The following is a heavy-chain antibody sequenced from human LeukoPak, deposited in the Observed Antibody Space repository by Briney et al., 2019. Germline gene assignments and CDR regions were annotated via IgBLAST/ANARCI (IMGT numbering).Heavy chain of an antibody. CDR3: AKGNYYDSSAYNWFDP. Sequence: PGGSLRLSCAASGFTVSSNYMSWVRQAPGKGLEWVSVIYSGGSTYYADSVKGRFTISRDNSKNTLYVQMNSLGAEDTAVYYCAKGNYYDSSAYNWFDPWGQGTLVTVSS. CDR2: IYSGGST. J-gene: IGHJ5*02. V-gene: IGHV3-53*05. D-gene: IGHD3-22*01. CDR1: GFTVSSNY.